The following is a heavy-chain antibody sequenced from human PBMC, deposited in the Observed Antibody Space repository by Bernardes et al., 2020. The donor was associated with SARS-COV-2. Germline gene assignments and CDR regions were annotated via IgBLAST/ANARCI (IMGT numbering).Heavy chain of an antibody. CDR1: GGSISSYY. D-gene: IGHD4-17*01. J-gene: IGHJ5*02. V-gene: IGHV4-59*01. CDR2: SYYSGST. CDR3: AGLNYGDYWGWFEP. Sequence: LSLTCTVPGGSISSYYWSWIRQPPGKGLEWIGYSYYSGSTNYNPSLKSRVTISVDTSKNQFYLKLSSVTAADTAVYYCAGLNYGDYWGWFEPWGQGTLVTVSS.